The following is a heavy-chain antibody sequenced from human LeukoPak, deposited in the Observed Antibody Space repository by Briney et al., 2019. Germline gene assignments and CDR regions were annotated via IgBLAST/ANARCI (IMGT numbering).Heavy chain of an antibody. CDR3: ARAHSEYSSSPGLDY. CDR1: GFTFSSYS. Sequence: PGGSLRLSCAASGFTFSSYSMNWVRQAPGKGLEWVAVISYDGSNKYYADSVKGRFTISRDNSKNTLYLQMNSLRAEDTAVYYCARAHSEYSSSPGLDYWGQGTLVTVSS. J-gene: IGHJ4*02. V-gene: IGHV3-30*03. D-gene: IGHD6-6*01. CDR2: ISYDGSNK.